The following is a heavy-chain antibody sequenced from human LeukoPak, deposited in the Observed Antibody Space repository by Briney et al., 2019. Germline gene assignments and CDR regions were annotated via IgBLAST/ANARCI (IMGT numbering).Heavy chain of an antibody. D-gene: IGHD3-22*01. CDR3: ARSPYYYDSSGYYTYFDY. V-gene: IGHV4-34*01. CDR1: GGSFSGYY. Sequence: SETLSLTCAVYGGSFSGYYWSWIRQPPGKGLEWIGEINRSGSTNYNPSLKSRVTISVDTSKNQFSLKLSSVTAADTAVYYCARSPYYYDSSGYYTYFDYWGQGTLVTVSS. J-gene: IGHJ4*02. CDR2: INRSGST.